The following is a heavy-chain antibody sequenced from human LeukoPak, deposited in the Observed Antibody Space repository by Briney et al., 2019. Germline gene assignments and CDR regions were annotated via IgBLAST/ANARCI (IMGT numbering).Heavy chain of an antibody. CDR2: ISYSGST. CDR1: GVSISSRPDA. Sequence: SETLSLTCTVSGVSISSRPDAWGWIRQPPGKGLEYIVSISYSGSTHYNPSLRSRVTLSVDTSNNQFSLKLSSVTAADTALYYCAGHLPQEDGTKRGFDHWGQGTLVTVSS. CDR3: AGHLPQEDGTKRGFDH. V-gene: IGHV4-39*01. J-gene: IGHJ4*02. D-gene: IGHD5-24*01.